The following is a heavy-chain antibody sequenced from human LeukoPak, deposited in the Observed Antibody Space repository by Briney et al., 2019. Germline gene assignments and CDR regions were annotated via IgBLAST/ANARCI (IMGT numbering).Heavy chain of an antibody. Sequence: SQTLSLTCAVSGGSITSGTYYWNWIRQPAGKGLEWIGRFYIGGSTIYNPSLRSRVTIVVDTSNNHFSLELSSVTAADTAVYYCARSEGYDSSAYYPRYYFDYWGQGILVTVSS. V-gene: IGHV4-61*02. D-gene: IGHD3-22*01. CDR3: ARSEGYDSSAYYPRYYFDY. J-gene: IGHJ4*02. CDR2: FYIGGST. CDR1: GGSITSGTYY.